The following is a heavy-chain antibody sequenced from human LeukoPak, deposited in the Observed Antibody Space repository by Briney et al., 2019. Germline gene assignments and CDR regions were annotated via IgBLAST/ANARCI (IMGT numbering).Heavy chain of an antibody. Sequence: GASVKVSCKASGYTFTSYGISWVRQAPGQGLEWMGWISAYNGNTNYAQKLQGRVTMTTDTSMSTAYMELRSLRSDDTAVYYCARRGYSSSWYSYAFDIWGQGTMVTVSS. D-gene: IGHD6-13*01. J-gene: IGHJ3*02. V-gene: IGHV1-18*01. CDR2: ISAYNGNT. CDR1: GYTFTSYG. CDR3: ARRGYSSSWYSYAFDI.